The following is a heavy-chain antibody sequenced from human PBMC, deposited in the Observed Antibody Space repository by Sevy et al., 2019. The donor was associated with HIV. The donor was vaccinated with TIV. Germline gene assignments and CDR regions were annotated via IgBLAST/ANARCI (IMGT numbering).Heavy chain of an antibody. V-gene: IGHV4-30-4*01. J-gene: IGHJ4*02. CDR2: IFYSGST. CDR3: AGSRAGGGSLFFDY. D-gene: IGHD3-16*01. Sequence: SETLSLTCTVSGGSISSDDYYWSWIRQPPGKGLEWIGYIFYSGSTYYNPSLKSRVTIPGGTSKNQFSLKLSSVTAAAAAVYYCAGSRAGGGSLFFDYWGQGTLVTVSS. CDR1: GGSISSDDYY.